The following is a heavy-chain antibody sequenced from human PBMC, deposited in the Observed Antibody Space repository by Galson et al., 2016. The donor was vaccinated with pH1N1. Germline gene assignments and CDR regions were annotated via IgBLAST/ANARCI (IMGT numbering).Heavy chain of an antibody. J-gene: IGHJ4*02. D-gene: IGHD2-15*01. Sequence: QSGAEVKKPGESLKISCTGSGYDFSNYWIGWVRQMPGKGLEWMGIIYPGDSDTRYSPSFQGQVTISADKSIDTAFLQWNSLKASDTAMYYCARHRGGGSGDSYYFDYRGQGALVTVSS. CDR2: IYPGDSDT. V-gene: IGHV5-51*03. CDR1: GYDFSNYW. CDR3: ARHRGGGSGDSYYFDY.